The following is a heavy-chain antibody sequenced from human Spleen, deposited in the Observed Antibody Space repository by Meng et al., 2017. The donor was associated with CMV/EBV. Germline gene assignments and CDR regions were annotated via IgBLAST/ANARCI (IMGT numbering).Heavy chain of an antibody. CDR3: ARWAYDFWSGYFDY. D-gene: IGHD3-3*01. CDR1: GFTFSYYG. V-gene: IGHV3-30*02. Sequence: GESLKISCAASGFTFSYYGMHWVRQAPGRGLEWVAFIRFPGNNKFYADSVKGRFTISGDNSSNTLYVQMNSLRAEDTAVYYCARWAYDFWSGYFDYWGQGTLVTVSS. CDR2: IRFPGNNK. J-gene: IGHJ4*02.